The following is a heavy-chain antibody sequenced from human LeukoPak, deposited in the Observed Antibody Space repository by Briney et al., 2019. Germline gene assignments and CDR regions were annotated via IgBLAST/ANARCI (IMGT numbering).Heavy chain of an antibody. CDR2: MNPNSGNT. CDR1: GYTFTSYY. V-gene: IGHV1-8*02. D-gene: IGHD3-16*02. J-gene: IGHJ4*02. Sequence: ASVKVSCKASGYTFTSYYMHWVRQAPGQGLEWMGWMNPNSGNTGYAQKFQGRVTMTRNTSISTAYMELSSLRSEDTAVYYCARRGYDYVWGSYRPLDYWGQGTLVTVSS. CDR3: ARRGYDYVWGSYRPLDY.